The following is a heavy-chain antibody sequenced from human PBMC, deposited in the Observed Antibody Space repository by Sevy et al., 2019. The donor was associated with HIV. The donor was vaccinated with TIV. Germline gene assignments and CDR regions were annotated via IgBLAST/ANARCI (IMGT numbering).Heavy chain of an antibody. CDR1: GFTFSSYA. J-gene: IGHJ4*02. V-gene: IGHV3-23*01. D-gene: IGHD1-26*01. CDR3: ARGTWSYSHDY. CDR2: ISGSGGST. Sequence: GGSLRLSCAASGFTFSSYAMSRVRQAPGKGLEWVSAISGSGGSTYYADSVKGRFTISRDNSKNTLYLQMNSLRAEDTAVYYCARGTWSYSHDYWGQGTLVTVSS.